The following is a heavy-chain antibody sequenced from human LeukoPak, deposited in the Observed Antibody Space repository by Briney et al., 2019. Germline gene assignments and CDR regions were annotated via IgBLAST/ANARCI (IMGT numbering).Heavy chain of an antibody. CDR3: ARKAAAGIPPLYNWFDP. Sequence: SETLSLTCTVYPGAITNYYWSWIRQPPVKGLEWIGYIYYTGSTNYNPSLRSQVTISVDTSKNQLSLKLTSVPPADTAVYYCARKAAAGIPPLYNWFDPWGQGTLVTVSA. D-gene: IGHD6-13*01. J-gene: IGHJ5*02. V-gene: IGHV4-59*01. CDR2: IYYTGST. CDR1: PGAITNYY.